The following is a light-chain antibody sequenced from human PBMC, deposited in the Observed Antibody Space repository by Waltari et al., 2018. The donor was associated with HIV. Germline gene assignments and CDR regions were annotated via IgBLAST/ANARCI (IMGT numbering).Light chain of an antibody. Sequence: DIVITQSPLSLPVTPGVPASISCRPSQSLLHSNRYTYLDWYLQKPGQSPQLLIYLGYNRASGVPDRFSGSGSGTDFKLKISRVEAEDVGVYYCMQALQTPYNFGQGTKLEIK. CDR3: MQALQTPYN. CDR1: QSLLHSNRYTY. J-gene: IGKJ2*01. V-gene: IGKV2-28*01. CDR2: LGY.